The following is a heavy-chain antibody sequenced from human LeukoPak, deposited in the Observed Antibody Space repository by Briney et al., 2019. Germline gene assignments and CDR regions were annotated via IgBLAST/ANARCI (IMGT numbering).Heavy chain of an antibody. D-gene: IGHD3-10*01. J-gene: IGHJ5*02. CDR3: AARGENYYGSFDP. V-gene: IGHV3-7*01. Sequence: GGSLRLSCAASGFTFSSYWMSWVRQAPGKGLEWVANIKQDGSEKYYVDSVKGRFTISRDNAKNSLYLQMNSLRAEDTAVYYCAARGENYYGSFDPWGQGTLVTVSS. CDR1: GFTFSSYW. CDR2: IKQDGSEK.